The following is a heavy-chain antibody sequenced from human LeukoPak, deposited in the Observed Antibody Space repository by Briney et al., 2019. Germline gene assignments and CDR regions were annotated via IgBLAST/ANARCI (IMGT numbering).Heavy chain of an antibody. J-gene: IGHJ4*02. D-gene: IGHD2-2*02. V-gene: IGHV3-23*01. CDR3: AKDAWYCSSTSCYTYDDY. Sequence: GGSLRLSCAASGFTFSSYAMSWVRQAPGKGLEWVSAISGSGGSTYYADSVKGRFTISRDNSKNTLYLQMSSLRAEDTAVYYCAKDAWYCSSTSCYTYDDYWGQGTLVTVSS. CDR1: GFTFSSYA. CDR2: ISGSGGST.